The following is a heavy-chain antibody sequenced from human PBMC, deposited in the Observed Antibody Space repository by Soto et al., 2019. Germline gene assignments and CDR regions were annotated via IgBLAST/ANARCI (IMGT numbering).Heavy chain of an antibody. D-gene: IGHD3-3*01. CDR3: ARSFFFFWSGSLQNLHSFPARHSSDL. CDR1: GYTFTSYA. V-gene: IGHV1-3*01. Sequence: ASVKVSCKASGYTFTSYAMHWVRQAPGQRLEWMGWINAGNGNTKYSQKFQGRVTITRDTSASTAYMELSSLRSEDTAVYYCARSFFFFWSGSLQNLHSFPARHSSDL. CDR2: INAGNGNT. J-gene: IGHJ2*01.